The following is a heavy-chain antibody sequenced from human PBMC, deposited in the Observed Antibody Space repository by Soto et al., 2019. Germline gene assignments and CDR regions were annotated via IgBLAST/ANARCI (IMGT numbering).Heavy chain of an antibody. Sequence: GGSLRLSCAASGFTFSTSAMHWVRQAPGKGLEWMTVISYDGSKSHYADSVKGRFTISRDNFKNTLYLQMNSLRADDTALYHCARDSYSYGYRCSPRDWRQGVQVTVSS. J-gene: IGHJ4*02. CDR2: ISYDGSKS. CDR3: ARDSYSYGYRCSPRD. CDR1: GFTFSTSA. V-gene: IGHV3-30-3*01. D-gene: IGHD5-18*01.